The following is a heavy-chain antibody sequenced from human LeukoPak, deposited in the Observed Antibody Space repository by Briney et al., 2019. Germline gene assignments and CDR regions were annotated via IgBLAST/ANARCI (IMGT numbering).Heavy chain of an antibody. V-gene: IGHV5-51*01. D-gene: IGHD2-15*01. Sequence: GESLKISCKGSVYSFTSYWIGWVRQMPGKGLEWMGIIYPGDSDTRYNPSFQGQVTISADKSISTAYLQWSSLKASDTAMYYCARAKAGAPSGLDYWGQGTLVTVSS. J-gene: IGHJ4*02. CDR1: VYSFTSYW. CDR3: ARAKAGAPSGLDY. CDR2: IYPGDSDT.